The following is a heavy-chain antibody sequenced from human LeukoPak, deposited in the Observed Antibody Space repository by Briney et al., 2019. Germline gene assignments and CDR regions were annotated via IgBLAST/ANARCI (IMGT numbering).Heavy chain of an antibody. CDR2: ISYDGSNE. CDR3: ARDRKARAAAGNLNWFDP. D-gene: IGHD6-13*01. Sequence: GRSLRLSCAASGFTFSSYVMHWVRQAPGKGLEWVAIISYDGSNEYYADSVKGRFTISRDNSKNTLYLQMNSLRAADTAVYYCARDRKARAAAGNLNWFDPWGQGTLVTVSS. V-gene: IGHV3-30*04. J-gene: IGHJ5*02. CDR1: GFTFSSYV.